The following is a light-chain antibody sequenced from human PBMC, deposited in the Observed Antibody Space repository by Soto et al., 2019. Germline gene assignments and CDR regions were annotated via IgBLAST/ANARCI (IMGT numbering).Light chain of an antibody. V-gene: IGLV2-14*01. CDR2: EVS. CDR1: SSDVGAYNF. CDR3: SSYTSSSTQV. Sequence: QSALTQPASLSGSPGQSITISCSGTSSDVGAYNFVSWYQQHPGKAPKLIIYEVSDRPSGLSNRFSGSKSGNVASLTISGLPAEDEADYYCSSYTSSSTQVFGGGTKLTVL. J-gene: IGLJ2*01.